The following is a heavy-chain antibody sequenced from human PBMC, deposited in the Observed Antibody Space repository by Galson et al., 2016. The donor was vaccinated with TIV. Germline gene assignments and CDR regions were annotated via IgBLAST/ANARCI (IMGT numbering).Heavy chain of an antibody. CDR3: AKDSGSYFSYWYFDL. D-gene: IGHD3-10*01. Sequence: SLRLSCAASGFTFSSFAMTWVRQAPGKGLEWVSRISAGGGRTDYADSVKGRFTISRDNSMNTLYLQMNSLRAEDTAVYYCAKDSGSYFSYWYFDLWGRGTLVTVSS. CDR2: ISAGGGRT. CDR1: GFTFSSFA. V-gene: IGHV3-23*01. J-gene: IGHJ2*01.